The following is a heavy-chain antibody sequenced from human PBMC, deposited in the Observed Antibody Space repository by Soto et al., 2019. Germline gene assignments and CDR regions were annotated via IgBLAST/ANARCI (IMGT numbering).Heavy chain of an antibody. Sequence: SETLSLTCAVYGMSFSGYYWNWIRQPPGKGLEWIGEINHSGSTNYNPSLKSRVTMSVDTSKNQVSLKLSSVTAADTAMYYCARGNYYDSSALPFDYWGQGTRVTVSS. CDR2: INHSGST. J-gene: IGHJ4*02. V-gene: IGHV4-34*01. D-gene: IGHD3-22*01. CDR1: GMSFSGYY. CDR3: ARGNYYDSSALPFDY.